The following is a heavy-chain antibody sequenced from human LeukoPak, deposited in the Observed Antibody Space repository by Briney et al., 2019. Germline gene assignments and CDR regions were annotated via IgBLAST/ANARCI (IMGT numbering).Heavy chain of an antibody. CDR3: AREGYYGSGSPPSLYFDY. CDR2: TSSDLNVK. J-gene: IGHJ4*02. Sequence: GGSLRLSCAASGFTFRNYVIHWVRQAPGKGLEWVAVTSSDLNVKLYADSVKGRFTISRDNPRSALYLQMNSLRPEDTAIYYCAREGYYGSGSPPSLYFDYWGQGTLVTVSS. CDR1: GFTFRNYV. V-gene: IGHV3-30-3*01. D-gene: IGHD3-10*01.